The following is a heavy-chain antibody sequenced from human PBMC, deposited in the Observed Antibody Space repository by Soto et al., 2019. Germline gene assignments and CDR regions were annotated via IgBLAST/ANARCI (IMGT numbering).Heavy chain of an antibody. D-gene: IGHD1-7*01. V-gene: IGHV3-9*01. Sequence: EVQLVETGGGLVHPGRSLRLSCAASGFTLDDYAMHWVRQAPGKGLEWVSGISWNSGSIAYADSVKGRFTISRDNAKNSLYLQMNSLKTEDTALYYCAKDLKTGTSYHYYGMDVWGQGTTVTVSS. CDR1: GFTLDDYA. CDR2: ISWNSGSI. J-gene: IGHJ6*02. CDR3: AKDLKTGTSYHYYGMDV.